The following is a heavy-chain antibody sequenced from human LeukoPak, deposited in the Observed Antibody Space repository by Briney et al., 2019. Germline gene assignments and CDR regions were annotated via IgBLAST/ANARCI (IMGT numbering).Heavy chain of an antibody. CDR1: GGSISSSSYY. Sequence: PSETLSLTCTVSGGSISSSSYYWGWVRQPPGKGLEWIGSIYYGGDTYYSPSLKSRVTISVDTSKNQFSLKLSSVTAADTAVYYCARGAYCSSTSCYTTPYYFDYWGQGTLVTVSS. CDR3: ARGAYCSSTSCYTTPYYFDY. D-gene: IGHD2-2*02. J-gene: IGHJ4*02. CDR2: IYYGGDT. V-gene: IGHV4-39*07.